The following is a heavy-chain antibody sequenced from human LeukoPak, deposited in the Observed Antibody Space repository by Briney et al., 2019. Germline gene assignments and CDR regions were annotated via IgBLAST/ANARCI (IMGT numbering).Heavy chain of an antibody. CDR1: GYTFTSYD. D-gene: IGHD3-3*01. Sequence: ASVKVSCKASGYTFTSYDINWVRQATGQVLEWMGWMNPNSGNTGYAQKFQGRVTMTRNTSISTAYMELSSLRSEDTAVYYCAREDYDFWSGYYRSDNWFDPWGQGTLVTVSS. CDR3: AREDYDFWSGYYRSDNWFDP. CDR2: MNPNSGNT. V-gene: IGHV1-8*01. J-gene: IGHJ5*02.